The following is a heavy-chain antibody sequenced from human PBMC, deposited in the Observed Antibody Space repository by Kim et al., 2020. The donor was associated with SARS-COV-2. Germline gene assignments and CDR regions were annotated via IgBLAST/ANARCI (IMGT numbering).Heavy chain of an antibody. Sequence: SVKGRLTISRDNSKNTLYLQMNSLRAEDTAVYYCAKVVGGQWLISNWFDPWGQGTLVTVSS. D-gene: IGHD6-19*01. J-gene: IGHJ5*02. CDR3: AKVVGGQWLISNWFDP. V-gene: IGHV3-30*02.